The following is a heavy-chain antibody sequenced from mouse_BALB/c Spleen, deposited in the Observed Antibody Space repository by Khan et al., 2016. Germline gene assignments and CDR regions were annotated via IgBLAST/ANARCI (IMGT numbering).Heavy chain of an antibody. Sequence: EVKLLESGGGLVQPKGSLKLSCAASGFTFNIYAMNWVRQAPGKGLEWVARIRSKSNNYATYYADSVKDRFTISRADSQSMLYLQMNHLKTEDTAMYYCVRQNYSSSYYAMDYWGQGTSVTVSS. CDR3: VRQNYSSSYYAMDY. CDR1: GFTFNIYA. V-gene: IGHV10-1*02. CDR2: IRSKSNNYAT. D-gene: IGHD1-1*01. J-gene: IGHJ4*01.